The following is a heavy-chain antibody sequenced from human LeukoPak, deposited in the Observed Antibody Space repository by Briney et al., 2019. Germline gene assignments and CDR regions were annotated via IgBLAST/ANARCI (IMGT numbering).Heavy chain of an antibody. D-gene: IGHD6-13*01. Sequence: GGSLRLSCAASGFTFSDYYMSWIRQAPGKGLEWVSGINWNGGSTGYADSVKGRFTISRDNAKNSLYLQMNSLRVEDTALYYCARDTGYSSFDYWGQGTLVTVSS. J-gene: IGHJ4*02. CDR1: GFTFSDYY. V-gene: IGHV3-20*04. CDR3: ARDTGYSSFDY. CDR2: INWNGGST.